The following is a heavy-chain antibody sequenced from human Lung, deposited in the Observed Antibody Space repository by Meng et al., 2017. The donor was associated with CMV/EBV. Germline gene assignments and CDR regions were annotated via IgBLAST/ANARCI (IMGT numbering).Heavy chain of an antibody. CDR1: GYTFTGYY. CDR2: INPNSGGT. D-gene: IGHD1-26*01. Sequence: QVQLVQSGAEVKKPGASVKVSCKASGYTFTGYYMHWVRQAPGQGLEWMGWINPNSGGTNYAQKFQGWATVTRDTSISTAYMELSRLRSDDTAVYYCARVEVGITSGDYWGQGTLVTVSS. J-gene: IGHJ4*02. CDR3: ARVEVGITSGDY. V-gene: IGHV1-2*04.